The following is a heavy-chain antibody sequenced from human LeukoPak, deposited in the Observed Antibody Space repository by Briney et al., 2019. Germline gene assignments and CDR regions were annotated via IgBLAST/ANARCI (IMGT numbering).Heavy chain of an antibody. CDR1: GGSISSYY. CDR3: ARDLTTLPYNWFDP. J-gene: IGHJ5*02. Sequence: SETLSLTCTVSGGSISSYYWSWIRQPAGKGLEWIGLISTSGSPKYNPSLKSRVTMSIDTSKNQFSLKLSSATAADTAVYYCARDLTTLPYNWFDPWGQGMLVTVSS. D-gene: IGHD4/OR15-4a*01. CDR2: ISTSGSP. V-gene: IGHV4-4*07.